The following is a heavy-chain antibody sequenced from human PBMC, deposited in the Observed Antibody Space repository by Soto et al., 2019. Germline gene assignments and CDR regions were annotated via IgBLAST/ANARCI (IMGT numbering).Heavy chain of an antibody. J-gene: IGHJ4*02. D-gene: IGHD3-10*01. CDR2: IRSKANSYAT. CDR1: GFTFSGSA. Sequence: PGGSLRLSCAASGFTFSGSAMRWVRQASGKGLEWVGRIRSKANSYATAYAASVKGRFTISRDDSKNTAYLQMNSLKTEDTAVYYCTRLLFRLHGSGSYYDDFWGQGTLVTVSS. V-gene: IGHV3-73*01. CDR3: TRLLFRLHGSGSYYDDF.